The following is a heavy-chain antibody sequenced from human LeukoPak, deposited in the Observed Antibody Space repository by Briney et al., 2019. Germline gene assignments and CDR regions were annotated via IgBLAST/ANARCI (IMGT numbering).Heavy chain of an antibody. V-gene: IGHV3-23*01. J-gene: IGHJ4*02. CDR2: ISGSGGST. D-gene: IGHD4-17*01. CDR1: GFTFSSYA. Sequence: PGGSLRLSCAASGFTFSSYAMSWVRQAPGKGLEWVSAISGSGGSTYYADSVKGRFTISRDNSKNTLYLQMNSLRAEDTAVYYCARDSGDYVGSLDYWGQGTLVTVSS. CDR3: ARDSGDYVGSLDY.